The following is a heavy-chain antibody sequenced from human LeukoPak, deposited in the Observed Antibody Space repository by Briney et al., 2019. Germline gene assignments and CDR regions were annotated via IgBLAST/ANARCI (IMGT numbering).Heavy chain of an antibody. CDR2: INPNSGGT. V-gene: IGHV1-2*02. CDR1: GYTFTGYY. D-gene: IGHD1-1*01. Sequence: ASVKVSCKASGYTFTGYYMHWVRQAPGQGLAWMGWINPNSGGTNYAQKFQGRVTMTRDTSISTAYMELSRLRSDDTAVYYCARFPGGSDNPNWFDHWGQGTLVTVSS. CDR3: ARFPGGSDNPNWFDH. J-gene: IGHJ5*02.